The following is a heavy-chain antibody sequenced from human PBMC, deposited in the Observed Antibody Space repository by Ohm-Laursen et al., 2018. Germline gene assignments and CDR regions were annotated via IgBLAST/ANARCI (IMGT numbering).Heavy chain of an antibody. J-gene: IGHJ4*02. Sequence: ASVKVSCKASGGTFSSYAISWVRQAPGQGLEWMGWINPNSGGTNYAQKFQGRVTMTRDTSISTAYMELSRLRSDDTAVYYCARASSSIAVAGLDYWGQGTLVTVSS. CDR1: GGTFSSYA. D-gene: IGHD6-19*01. CDR2: INPNSGGT. V-gene: IGHV1-2*02. CDR3: ARASSSIAVAGLDY.